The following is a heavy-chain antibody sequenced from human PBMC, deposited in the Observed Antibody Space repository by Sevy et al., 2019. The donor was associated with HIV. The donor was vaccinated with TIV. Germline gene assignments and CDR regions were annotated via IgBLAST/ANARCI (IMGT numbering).Heavy chain of an antibody. J-gene: IGHJ4*02. D-gene: IGHD1-26*01. CDR1: GFTFSSYW. V-gene: IGHV3-74*01. CDR3: AREYSGTYYYFDY. Sequence: GGSLRLSCAASGFTFSSYWMHWVRQAPGKGLVWLSRINSDGSSTNYADSVKGRFTISRDNAKNTLYLHMNSLRAEDTAVYYCAREYSGTYYYFDYWGQGTLVTVSS. CDR2: INSDGSST.